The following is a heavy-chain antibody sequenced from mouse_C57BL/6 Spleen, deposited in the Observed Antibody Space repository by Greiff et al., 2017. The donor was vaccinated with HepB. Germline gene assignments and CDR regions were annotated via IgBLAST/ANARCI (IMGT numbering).Heavy chain of an antibody. Sequence: EVQLQESGPGLVKPSQSLSLTCSVTGYSITSGYYWNWIRQFPGNKLEWMGYISYDGSNNYNPSLKNRISITRDTSKNQFFLKLNSVTTEDTATYYCARGSRVPDYWGQGTTLTVSS. J-gene: IGHJ2*01. CDR1: GYSITSGYY. CDR3: ARGSRVPDY. CDR2: ISYDGSN. V-gene: IGHV3-6*01.